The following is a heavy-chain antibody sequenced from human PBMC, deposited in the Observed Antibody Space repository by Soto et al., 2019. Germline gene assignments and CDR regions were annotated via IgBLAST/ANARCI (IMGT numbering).Heavy chain of an antibody. CDR2: IIPIFGTA. CDR1: GGTFSSYS. CDR3: ASETGYYYYGMDV. J-gene: IGHJ6*02. Sequence: SVKVSCNASGGTFSSYSISWVRQAPGQGLEWMGGIIPIFGTANYAQKFQGRVTITADESTSTAYMELSSLRSEDTAVYYCASETGYYYYGMDVWGQGTTVTVSS. V-gene: IGHV1-69*13.